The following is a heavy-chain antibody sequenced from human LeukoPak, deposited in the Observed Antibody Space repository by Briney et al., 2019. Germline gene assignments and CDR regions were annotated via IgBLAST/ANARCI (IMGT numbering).Heavy chain of an antibody. V-gene: IGHV4-34*01. CDR2: INHSGST. Sequence: SETLSLTCAVYGVSFSGYYWSWIRQPPGKGLEWIGEINHSGSTNYNPSLKSRVTISVDTSKNQFSLKLSSVTAAATAVYYCARVRGDYYGSGIGNWFDPWGQGTLVTVSS. CDR3: ARVRGDYYGSGIGNWFDP. J-gene: IGHJ5*02. D-gene: IGHD3-10*01. CDR1: GVSFSGYY.